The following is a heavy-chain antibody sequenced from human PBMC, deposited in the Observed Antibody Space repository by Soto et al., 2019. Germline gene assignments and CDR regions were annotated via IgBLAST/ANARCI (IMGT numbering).Heavy chain of an antibody. CDR1: GYTFTNYY. CDR2: INPSGGDT. Sequence: QVQLVQSGAEVKKPGASVKVSCKASGYTFTNYYIHWVRQAPGQGLECMGIINPSGGDTSHSQKFQDRVTMTRDTSTSTVYMELSSLRSDDTAVYYCARTPGYFDLWGRGTLVTVSS. V-gene: IGHV1-46*01. J-gene: IGHJ2*01. CDR3: ARTPGYFDL.